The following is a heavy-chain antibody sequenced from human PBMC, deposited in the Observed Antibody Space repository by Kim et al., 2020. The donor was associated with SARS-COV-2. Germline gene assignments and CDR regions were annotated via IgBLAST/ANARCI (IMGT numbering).Heavy chain of an antibody. J-gene: IGHJ4*02. D-gene: IGHD3-16*01. CDR2: IKQDGSEK. CDR1: GLTFSSYW. V-gene: IGHV3-7*01. Sequence: GGSLRLSCAASGLTFSSYWMSWVRQAPGKGLEWVANIKQDGSEKYYVDSVKGRFTISRDNAKNSVYLQMNSLRAEDTAVYYCARVFHGVFDHWGQGTLVTVYS. CDR3: ARVFHGVFDH.